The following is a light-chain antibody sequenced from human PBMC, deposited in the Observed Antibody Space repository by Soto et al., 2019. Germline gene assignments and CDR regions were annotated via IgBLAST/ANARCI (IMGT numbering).Light chain of an antibody. V-gene: IGLV1-44*01. CDR2: SNN. J-gene: IGLJ3*02. Sequence: QSVLTQPPSASGTPGQRVTISCSGSSSNIGSNTVNWYQQLPGTAPKLLIYSNNQPPSGVPDRFSGSKSGTSASLAISGLQSEDEADYYCAAWDDSLNGWVFGGGNQLTVL. CDR3: AAWDDSLNGWV. CDR1: SSNIGSNT.